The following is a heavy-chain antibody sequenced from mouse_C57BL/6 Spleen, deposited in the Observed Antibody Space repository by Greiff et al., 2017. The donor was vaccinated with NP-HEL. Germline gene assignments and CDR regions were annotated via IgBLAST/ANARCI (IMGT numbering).Heavy chain of an antibody. J-gene: IGHJ4*01. D-gene: IGHD1-1*02. CDR3: ARGWPEGMDY. V-gene: IGHV1-7*01. Sequence: LQESGAELAKPGASVKLSCKASGYTFTSYWMHWVKQRPGQGLEWIGYINPSSGYTKYNQKFKDKDTLTADKSSSTAYMQLSSLTYEDSAVYYCARGWPEGMDYWGQGTSATVSS. CDR2: INPSSGYT. CDR1: GYTFTSYW.